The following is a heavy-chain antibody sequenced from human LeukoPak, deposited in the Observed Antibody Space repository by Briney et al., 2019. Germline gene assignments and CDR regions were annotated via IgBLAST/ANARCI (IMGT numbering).Heavy chain of an antibody. CDR1: GFTFDDYA. V-gene: IGHV3-20*04. CDR2: VNWNGRIT. Sequence: GGSLRLSCAASGFTFDDYAMNWVRQVPGRGLEWVSGVNWNGRITEYADSVKDRFTISRQNTKNSLYLYMNNLGGEDTALYFCARGSVQLWLRDTYYYMDVWGKGTTVTVSS. D-gene: IGHD5-18*01. J-gene: IGHJ6*03. CDR3: ARGSVQLWLRDTYYYMDV.